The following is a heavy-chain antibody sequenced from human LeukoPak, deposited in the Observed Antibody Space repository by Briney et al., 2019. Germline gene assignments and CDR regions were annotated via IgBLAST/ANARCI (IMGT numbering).Heavy chain of an antibody. CDR1: GFTFSSYE. Sequence: PGGSLRLSCAASGFTFSSYEMNWVREAPGKGLEWVSYISSDWNTIYYADSVKGRFTLSRDNGKNSLYLQMDSLRVEDTAIYYCVRRFDCWGQGTLVTVSS. J-gene: IGHJ4*02. CDR2: ISSDWNTI. CDR3: VRRFDC. V-gene: IGHV3-48*03.